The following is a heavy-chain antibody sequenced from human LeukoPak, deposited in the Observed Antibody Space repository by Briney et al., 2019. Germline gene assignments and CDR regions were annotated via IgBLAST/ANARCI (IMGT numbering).Heavy chain of an antibody. CDR1: GDSISSGDYY. V-gene: IGHV4-61*02. CDR2: ISSSGST. J-gene: IGHJ6*03. D-gene: IGHD3-22*01. CDR3: ARSSEGRYYYDSSGFSYYYYYMDV. Sequence: SETLSLTCTVSGDSISSGDYYWSWIRQPAGKGLEWIGRISSSGSTYYNPSLRSRVTISVDTSKNQFSLKLSSVTAADTAVYYCARSSEGRYYYDSSGFSYYYYYMDVWGKGTTVTISS.